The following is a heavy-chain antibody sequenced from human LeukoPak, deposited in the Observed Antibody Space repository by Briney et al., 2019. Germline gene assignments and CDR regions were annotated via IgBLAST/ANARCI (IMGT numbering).Heavy chain of an antibody. V-gene: IGHV4-59*08. Sequence: SETLSLTCTVSGGSISSYYWSWIRQPPGKGLEWIGYVYYGGITNHNASLKSRVTMSVDTSKNRFSLKLSSVTAADTAVYYCARHWPGAGATVFDYWGQGTLVTVSS. CDR2: VYYGGIT. J-gene: IGHJ4*02. CDR1: GGSISSYY. CDR3: ARHWPGAGATVFDY. D-gene: IGHD1-26*01.